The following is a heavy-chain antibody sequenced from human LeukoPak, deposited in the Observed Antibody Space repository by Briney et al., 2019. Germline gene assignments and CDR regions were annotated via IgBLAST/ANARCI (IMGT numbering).Heavy chain of an antibody. J-gene: IGHJ4*02. CDR1: GFTFSSFG. CDR2: ISHDGSNK. Sequence: PGGSLRLSCAASGFTFSSFGMHWVRQAPGKGLECVAVISHDGSNKYYADSVKGRFTISRDNSKKTLYLQMNSLRAEDTAVYYCAKRMGPTIAAADLDYWGQGTLVTVSS. D-gene: IGHD6-13*01. V-gene: IGHV3-30*18. CDR3: AKRMGPTIAAADLDY.